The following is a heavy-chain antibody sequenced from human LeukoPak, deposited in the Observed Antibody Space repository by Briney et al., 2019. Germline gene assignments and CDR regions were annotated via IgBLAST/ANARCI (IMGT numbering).Heavy chain of an antibody. CDR1: GGSISSSSYY. J-gene: IGHJ4*02. Sequence: SETLSLTCTVSGGSISSSSYYWGWIRQPPGKGLEWIGSIYYSGSTYYNPSLKSRVTIPVDTSKNQFSLKLSSVTAADTAVYYCARDLRGLVTSYYFDYWGQGTLVTVSS. CDR3: ARDLRGLVTSYYFDY. D-gene: IGHD4-17*01. CDR2: IYYSGST. V-gene: IGHV4-39*07.